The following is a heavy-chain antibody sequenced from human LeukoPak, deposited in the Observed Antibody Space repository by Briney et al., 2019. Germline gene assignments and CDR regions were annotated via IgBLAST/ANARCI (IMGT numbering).Heavy chain of an antibody. J-gene: IGHJ4*02. V-gene: IGHV4-59*01. CDR2: IYYSGSS. CDR1: GGSISSYY. CDR3: ARGSYYDFWSAHLGYYFDY. D-gene: IGHD3-3*01. Sequence: PSETLSLTCTVSGGSISSYYWGWIRQPPGKGLEWIGYIYYSGSSNYNPSLKSRVTISVDTSKNQFSLKLSSVTAADTAVYYCARGSYYDFWSAHLGYYFDYWGQGTLVTVSS.